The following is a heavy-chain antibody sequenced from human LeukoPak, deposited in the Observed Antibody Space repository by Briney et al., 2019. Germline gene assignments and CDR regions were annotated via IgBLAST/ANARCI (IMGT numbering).Heavy chain of an antibody. Sequence: GRSLRLSCTASGFTFGDYAMSWVRQAPGKGLEWVGFIRSKAYGGTTEYAASVKGRFTISRDDSKSIAYLQMSSLKTEDTAVYYCTRLRPNYGSFDYWGQGTLVTVSS. V-gene: IGHV3-49*04. J-gene: IGHJ4*02. CDR3: TRLRPNYGSFDY. CDR1: GFTFGDYA. CDR2: IRSKAYGGTT. D-gene: IGHD3-10*01.